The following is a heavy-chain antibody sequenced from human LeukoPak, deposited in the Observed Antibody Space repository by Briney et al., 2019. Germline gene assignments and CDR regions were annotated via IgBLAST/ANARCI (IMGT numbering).Heavy chain of an antibody. D-gene: IGHD1-26*01. CDR2: IKQDGSKK. CDR3: EATGVGGY. Sequence: GGSLRLSCVASGFPFSSYWMTWVRQAPGKGLEWVANIKQDGSKKSYVDSVKGRFTISRDNAKNTLYLQMNSLRAEDTAVYYCEATGVGGYWGQGTLVTVSS. V-gene: IGHV3-7*01. CDR1: GFPFSSYW. J-gene: IGHJ4*02.